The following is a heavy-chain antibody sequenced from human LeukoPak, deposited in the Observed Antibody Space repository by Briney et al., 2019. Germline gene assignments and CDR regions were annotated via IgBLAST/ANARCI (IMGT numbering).Heavy chain of an antibody. Sequence: GGSLRLSCAASGFTFSSYGMHWVRQAPGKGLEWVAVISYDGSNKYYADSVKGRFTISRDNSKNTLYLQMNSLRAEDTAAYYCAKDRGQYYYDLFDYWGQGTLVTVSS. D-gene: IGHD3-22*01. J-gene: IGHJ4*02. CDR2: ISYDGSNK. CDR3: AKDRGQYYYDLFDY. CDR1: GFTFSSYG. V-gene: IGHV3-30*18.